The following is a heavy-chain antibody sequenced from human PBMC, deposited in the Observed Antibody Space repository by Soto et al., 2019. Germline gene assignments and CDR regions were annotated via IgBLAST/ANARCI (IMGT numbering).Heavy chain of an antibody. J-gene: IGHJ4*02. Sequence: QVQLVQSGSEVKKPGSSVRVSCKASGGSVSNSAISWLRQAPGQGLEWMGGIIPIFGQAIYARKFQGRFTISADESTGTAYMELNNVRSDDTAVYYCGRGSSLTKVEYWGQGTLVTVSS. CDR1: GGSVSNSA. V-gene: IGHV1-69*01. D-gene: IGHD6-6*01. CDR2: IIPIFGQA. CDR3: GRGSSLTKVEY.